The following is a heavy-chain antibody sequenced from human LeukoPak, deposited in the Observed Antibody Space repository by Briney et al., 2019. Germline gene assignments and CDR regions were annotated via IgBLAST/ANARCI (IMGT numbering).Heavy chain of an antibody. D-gene: IGHD3-22*01. CDR3: ATYDSSGYTHFDY. CDR1: GYSMSMGYY. J-gene: IGHJ4*02. Sequence: SETLSLTCTVSGYSMSMGYYWGWIRQPPGKGLEWIGSIYHSGSTYYSSSLKSRVTISVDTSKTQFSLKLSSVTAADTAVYYCATYDSSGYTHFDYWGQGTLVTVSS. V-gene: IGHV4-38-2*02. CDR2: IYHSGST.